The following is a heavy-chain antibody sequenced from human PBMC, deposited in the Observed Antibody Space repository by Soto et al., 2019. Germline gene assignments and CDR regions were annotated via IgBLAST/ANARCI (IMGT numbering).Heavy chain of an antibody. CDR2: VSSSSSYI. V-gene: IGHV3-21*01. Sequence: GGPLRLSCAASGFTFSSYSMNWVRQAPGKGLEWVSSVSSSSSYIYYADSVKGRFTISRDNAKNSLYLQMNSLRAEDTAVYYCARDTMFGGVNPYYFDSWGQGT. J-gene: IGHJ4*02. CDR1: GFTFSSYS. D-gene: IGHD3-3*01. CDR3: ARDTMFGGVNPYYFDS.